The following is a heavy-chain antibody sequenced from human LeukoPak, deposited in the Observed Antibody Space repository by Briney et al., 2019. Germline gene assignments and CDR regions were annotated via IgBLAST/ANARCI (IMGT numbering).Heavy chain of an antibody. CDR1: GFXFSSYA. CDR3: ARYFTYGMDV. V-gene: IGHV3-64*01. J-gene: IGHJ6*02. D-gene: IGHD3-9*01. CDR2: ISSNGGST. Sequence: GGSLRLSCAASGFXFSSYAMHWVRQAPGKGLEYVSAISSNGGSTYYANSVKGRFTISRDNSKNTLYLQMGSLRAEDMAVYYCARYFTYGMDVWGQGTTVTVSS.